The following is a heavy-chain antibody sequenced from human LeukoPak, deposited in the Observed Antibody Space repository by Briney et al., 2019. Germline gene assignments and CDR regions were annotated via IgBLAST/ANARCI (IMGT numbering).Heavy chain of an antibody. CDR2: INHSGST. D-gene: IGHD2-2*01. V-gene: IGHV4-34*01. Sequence: KPSETLSLTCAVYGGSFSGYYWSWIRQPPGKGLEWIGEINHSGSTNYNPSLKSRVTISVDTSKNQFSLKLSSVTAADTAVYYCARDPQSGRYCSSTSCRYFDYWGRGPLVTVSS. CDR3: ARDPQSGRYCSSTSCRYFDY. J-gene: IGHJ4*02. CDR1: GGSFSGYY.